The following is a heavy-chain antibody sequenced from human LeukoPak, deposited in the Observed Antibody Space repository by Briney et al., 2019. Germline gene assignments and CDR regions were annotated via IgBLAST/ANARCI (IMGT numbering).Heavy chain of an antibody. CDR1: GFTFSTYA. Sequence: GGSLRLFCAASGFTFSTYAMSWVRQAPGKGLEWVSAISGSGGSTYYADSVKGRFTISRDNSKNTLYLQMNSLRAEDTAVYYCAKGHDSSGYPSQDYYFDYWGQGTLVTVSS. J-gene: IGHJ4*02. CDR3: AKGHDSSGYPSQDYYFDY. V-gene: IGHV3-23*01. CDR2: ISGSGGST. D-gene: IGHD3-22*01.